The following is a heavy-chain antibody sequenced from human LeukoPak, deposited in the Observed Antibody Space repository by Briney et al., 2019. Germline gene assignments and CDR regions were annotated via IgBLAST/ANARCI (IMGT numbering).Heavy chain of an antibody. CDR1: GFTFSSYW. CDR3: ARGGLLGYCSSRSCYVAFDI. V-gene: IGHV3-74*01. CDR2: IDREGSST. Sequence: GGSLRPSCAASGFTFSSYWMHWVRQAPGKGLVWVSRIDREGSSTTYADSVKGRFTISRDNAKNTLYLQMNSLRAEDTAVYYCARGGLLGYCSSRSCYVAFDIWGQGTMVTVSS. J-gene: IGHJ3*02. D-gene: IGHD2-2*01.